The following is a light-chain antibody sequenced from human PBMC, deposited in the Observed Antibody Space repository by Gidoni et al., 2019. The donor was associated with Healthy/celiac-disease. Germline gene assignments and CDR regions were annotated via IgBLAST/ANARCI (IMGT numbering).Light chain of an antibody. J-gene: IGKJ4*01. CDR3: QQANSFPLT. CDR1: QGSSSW. CDR2: AAS. Sequence: EIQRTQSPSSVSASVGDRVTINFRASQGSSSWLAWSHPKPGKAPKLLFYAASSLQSGVPSRFSGSGSGTDFPLTLRSLQPEDFATYYCQQANSFPLTFGGGTKVEIQ. V-gene: IGKV1-12*01.